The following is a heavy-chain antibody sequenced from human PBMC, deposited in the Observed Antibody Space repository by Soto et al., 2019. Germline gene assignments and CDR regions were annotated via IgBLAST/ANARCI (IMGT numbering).Heavy chain of an antibody. Sequence: PGGSLRLSCAASGFPFSSYAMSWVRQAPGKGLEWVSAISGSGGSTYYADSVKGRFTISRDNSKNTLYLQMNSLRAEDTAVYYCAKDGTVTSAFDYWGQGTLVTVSS. CDR2: ISGSGGST. CDR3: AKDGTVTSAFDY. D-gene: IGHD4-17*01. V-gene: IGHV3-23*01. J-gene: IGHJ4*02. CDR1: GFPFSSYA.